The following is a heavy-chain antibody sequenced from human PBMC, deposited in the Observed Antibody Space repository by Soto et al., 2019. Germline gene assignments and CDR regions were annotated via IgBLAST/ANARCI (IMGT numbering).Heavy chain of an antibody. CDR2: ISSSGDTT. D-gene: IGHD3-22*01. CDR3: ARLGYRNYDSSFDY. Sequence: EVQLVESGGGLVQPGGSLRLSCAASGFTFSSYEMNWVRQAPGTGLEWVSYISSSGDTTYYADSVKGRFTISRDNAKNSLYLQMNSLRAEDTALYYCARLGYRNYDSSFDYWGQGTLLTVSS. V-gene: IGHV3-48*03. J-gene: IGHJ4*02. CDR1: GFTFSSYE.